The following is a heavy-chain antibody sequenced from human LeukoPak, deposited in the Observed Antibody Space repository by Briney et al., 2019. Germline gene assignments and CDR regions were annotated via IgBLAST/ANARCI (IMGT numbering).Heavy chain of an antibody. J-gene: IGHJ3*02. CDR1: GGSVSSGTYY. V-gene: IGHV4-61*01. D-gene: IGHD3-10*01. Sequence: SETLSLTCTVSGGSVSSGTYYWSWLRQPPGEGLEWVGYIYYSGSTNYNPSLKSLVTISVDTSKNQFSLKLSSVTAADTDVYYCARVEWFGELSPFDIWGQGTMVTVSS. CDR3: ARVEWFGELSPFDI. CDR2: IYYSGST.